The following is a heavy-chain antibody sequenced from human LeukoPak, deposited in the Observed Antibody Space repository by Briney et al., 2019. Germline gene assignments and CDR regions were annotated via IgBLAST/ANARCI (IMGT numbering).Heavy chain of an antibody. V-gene: IGHV3-7*02. CDR3: ARCSGGSTYHSDDY. CDR2: IKQDGSEK. Sequence: PGGSLRLSCVASGFTFSNYWMSWVRQAPGKGLEWVANIKQDGSEKYYVDSVRGRFTISRDNAKNSLYLQMNSLRAEDTAVYYCARCSGGSTYHSDDYWGQGTLVTVSS. CDR1: GFTFSNYW. J-gene: IGHJ4*02. D-gene: IGHD2-15*01.